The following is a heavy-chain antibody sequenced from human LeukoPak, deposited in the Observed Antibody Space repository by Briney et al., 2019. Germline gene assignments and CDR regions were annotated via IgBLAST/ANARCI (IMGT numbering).Heavy chain of an antibody. CDR1: GYTFSIYC. J-gene: IGHJ4*02. CDR2: ISGQNGIA. D-gene: IGHD3-10*01. Sequence: GSSVKVSCKASGYTFSIYCLSWVRQAPGQRLEWMGYISGQNGIAIYAQTFQGRVTLTSDTSTSTAYMELRSLRSDDTAVYYCARLGLSGIRDYVDYWGQGTLVTVSS. CDR3: ARLGLSGIRDYVDY. V-gene: IGHV1-18*01.